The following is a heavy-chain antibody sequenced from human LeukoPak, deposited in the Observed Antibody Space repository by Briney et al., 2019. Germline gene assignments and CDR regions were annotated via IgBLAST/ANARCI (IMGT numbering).Heavy chain of an antibody. J-gene: IGHJ4*02. CDR1: GYTFTNYG. D-gene: IGHD2-15*01. CDR2: VSAYADDT. V-gene: IGHV1-18*01. Sequence: ASVKVSCKASGYTFTNYGISWVRQAPGQGLEWMGWVSAYADDTNYVQKFQGRITMTTDTSTSTAYVELRSLRSDDTAAYYCARDGIGCQGFDYWGQGPLVTVSS. CDR3: ARDGIGCQGFDY.